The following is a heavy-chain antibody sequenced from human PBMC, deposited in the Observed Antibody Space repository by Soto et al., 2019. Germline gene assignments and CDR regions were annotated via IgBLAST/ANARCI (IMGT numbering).Heavy chain of an antibody. Sequence: VGSLRLSCAASGFTFSSYAMSWVRQAPGKGLEWVSAISGSGGSTYYADSVKGRFTISRDNSKNTLYLQMNSLRAEDTAVYYCAKNYYDSSGYYYDYWGQGTLVTVSS. CDR3: AKNYYDSSGYYYDY. CDR1: GFTFSSYA. V-gene: IGHV3-23*01. D-gene: IGHD3-22*01. CDR2: ISGSGGST. J-gene: IGHJ4*02.